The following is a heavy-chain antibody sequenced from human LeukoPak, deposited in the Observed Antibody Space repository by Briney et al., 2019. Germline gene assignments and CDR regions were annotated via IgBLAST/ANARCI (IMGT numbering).Heavy chain of an antibody. V-gene: IGHV1-69*05. CDR3: AENKVPRRVGYNNYRNV. Sequence: ASVKVSRKASGGTFSSYAISWVRQAPGQGLEWMGGIIPIFGTANYAQKFQGRVTITTDESTSTAYMELSSLRSEDTAVYYGAENKVPRRVGYNNYRNVGAKGPRVTVS. CDR2: IIPIFGTA. J-gene: IGHJ6*03. CDR1: GGTFSSYA. D-gene: IGHD1-1*01.